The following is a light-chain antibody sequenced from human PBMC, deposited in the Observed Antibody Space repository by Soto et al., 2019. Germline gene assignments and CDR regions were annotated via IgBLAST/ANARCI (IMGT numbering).Light chain of an antibody. J-gene: IGKJ3*01. CDR3: QQLNSYSFT. CDR2: AAS. V-gene: IGKV1-9*01. Sequence: DIQLTQSPSFLSASVGDRVTITCRASQGISSYLAWYQQKPGKAPKLLIYAASTLQSGVPSRFSGSGSGTVFPLPISSLQPQDFATYYCQQLNSYSFTFGPGTKVDIK. CDR1: QGISSY.